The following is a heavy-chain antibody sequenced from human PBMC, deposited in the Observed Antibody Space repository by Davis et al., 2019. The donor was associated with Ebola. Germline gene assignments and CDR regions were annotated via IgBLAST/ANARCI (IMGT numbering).Heavy chain of an antibody. D-gene: IGHD3-3*01. CDR3: ARRGFWSGYHAFDI. Sequence: MPSETLSLTCAVYGGSFSGYYWSWIRQPPGKGLEWIGEINHSGSTNYNPSLKSRVTISVDTSKNQFSLKLSSVTAADTAVYYCARRGFWSGYHAFDIWGQGTMVTVSS. J-gene: IGHJ3*02. CDR1: GGSFSGYY. V-gene: IGHV4-34*01. CDR2: INHSGST.